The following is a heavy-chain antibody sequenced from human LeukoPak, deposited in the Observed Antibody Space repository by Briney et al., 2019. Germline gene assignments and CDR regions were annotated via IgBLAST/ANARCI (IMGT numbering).Heavy chain of an antibody. CDR2: ISYDGSNK. CDR1: GFTFSSYG. CDR3: AKDLTGYYPYYGMDV. J-gene: IGHJ6*02. Sequence: PGGSLRLSCAASGFTFSSYGMHWVRQAPGKGLEWVAVISYDGSNKYYADSVKGRFTISRDNSKNTLYLQMNSLRAEDTAVYYCAKDLTGYYPYYGMDVWGQGNPGHRLL. D-gene: IGHD3-9*01. V-gene: IGHV3-30*18.